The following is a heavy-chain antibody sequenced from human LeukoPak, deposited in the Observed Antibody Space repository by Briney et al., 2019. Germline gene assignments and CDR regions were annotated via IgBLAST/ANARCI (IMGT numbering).Heavy chain of an antibody. V-gene: IGHV3-9*01. J-gene: IGHJ6*02. D-gene: IGHD5-12*01. CDR2: ISWNSGSI. Sequence: GRSLRLSCAASGFTFDDYAMPWVRQAPGKGLEWVSGISWNSGSIGYADSVKGRFTISRDNAKNSLYLQMNSLRAEDTALYYCAKGLPMYYYYGMDVWGRGTTVTVSS. CDR1: GFTFDDYA. CDR3: AKGLPMYYYYGMDV.